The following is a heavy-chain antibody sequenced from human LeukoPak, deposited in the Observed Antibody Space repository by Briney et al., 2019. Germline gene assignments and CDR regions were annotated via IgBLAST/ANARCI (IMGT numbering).Heavy chain of an antibody. D-gene: IGHD3-9*01. CDR2: ISHSGIT. J-gene: IGHJ3*02. CDR3: ARGQHDILTGYSAFDI. CDR1: GYSISNAYY. Sequence: SETLSLTCTVSGYSISNAYYWGWIRQPPGKGLEWIGSISHSGITDYNPSVRSRATISMDTSNNQFSLKLSSVTAADTAVYYCARGQHDILTGYSAFDIWGQGTMVTVSS. V-gene: IGHV4-38-2*02.